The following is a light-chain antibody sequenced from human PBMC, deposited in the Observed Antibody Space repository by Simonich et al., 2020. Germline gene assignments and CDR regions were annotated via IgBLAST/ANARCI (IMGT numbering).Light chain of an antibody. V-gene: IGLV3-25*03. CDR3: QSADSSGTNWV. Sequence: SYELTQPPSVSVSPGQTARITCSGDALPKQYAYWYQQKPGQAPVLVIYKDSERPSGFPERFSGSSSGTTVTLTISGVQAEDEADYYCQSADSSGTNWVFGGGTKLTVL. CDR2: KDS. J-gene: IGLJ3*02. CDR1: ALPKQY.